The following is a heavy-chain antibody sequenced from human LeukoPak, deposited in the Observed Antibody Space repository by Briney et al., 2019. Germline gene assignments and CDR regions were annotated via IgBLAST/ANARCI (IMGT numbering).Heavy chain of an antibody. Sequence: TSEALSLTCAVYGGSSSGYYWSWIRQPPGKGLEWIGEINHSGSTNYNPSLKSRVTISVDTSKNQFSLKLSSVTAADTAVYYCARPPRGQGKRWFDPWGQGTLVTVSS. CDR2: INHSGST. D-gene: IGHD3-10*01. V-gene: IGHV4-34*01. J-gene: IGHJ5*02. CDR3: ARPPRGQGKRWFDP. CDR1: GGSSSGYY.